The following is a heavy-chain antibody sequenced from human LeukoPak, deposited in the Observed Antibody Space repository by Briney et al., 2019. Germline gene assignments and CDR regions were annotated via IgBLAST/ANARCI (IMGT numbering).Heavy chain of an antibody. CDR1: GFTFRTYA. D-gene: IGHD2-2*01. J-gene: IGHJ4*02. V-gene: IGHV3-23*01. CDR3: AKDVGYCGTTSCYYFDY. Sequence: GGSLRLSCAASGFTFRTYAMSWVRQAPGKGLEWVSAISGSGYSTYYANSVKGRFTISSDNSNNSLYLQMNSLRAEDTAVYYCAKDVGYCGTTSCYYFDYWGQGTLVTVSS. CDR2: ISGSGYST.